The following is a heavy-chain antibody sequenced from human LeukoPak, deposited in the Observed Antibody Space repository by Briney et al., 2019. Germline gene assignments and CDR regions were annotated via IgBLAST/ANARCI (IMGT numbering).Heavy chain of an antibody. Sequence: PGGSLRLSCAASGFTFSDYYMSWIRQAPGKGLEWVSYISPSGATISYADSVKGRFTTSRDNAKSSLYLQMNSLRAEDTAVYYCARCRGHSCCFDNWGQGTQVPVSS. CDR2: ISPSGATI. V-gene: IGHV3-11*01. CDR1: GFTFSDYY. D-gene: IGHD2-15*01. CDR3: ARCRGHSCCFDN. J-gene: IGHJ4*02.